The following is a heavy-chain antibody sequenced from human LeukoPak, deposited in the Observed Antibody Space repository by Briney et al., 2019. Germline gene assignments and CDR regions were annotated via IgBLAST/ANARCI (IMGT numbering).Heavy chain of an antibody. J-gene: IGHJ4*02. CDR3: ARRIAAAGHFDY. V-gene: IGHV1-3*04. Sequence: ASVKVSCKASGYTFTSYAMHWVRQAPGQRLECMGWINTGNGNTKYSQKFQGRVTMTRDTSISTAYMELSSLRSDDTAVFYCARRIAAAGHFDYWGQGTLVTVSS. CDR2: INTGNGNT. D-gene: IGHD6-13*01. CDR1: GYTFTSYA.